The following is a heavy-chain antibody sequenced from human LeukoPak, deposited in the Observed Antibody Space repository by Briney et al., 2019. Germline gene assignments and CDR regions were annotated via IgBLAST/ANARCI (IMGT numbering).Heavy chain of an antibody. CDR1: GASISNYY. D-gene: IGHD6-13*01. Sequence: SETLSLTCTVTGASISNYYWSWIRQPPGKGLEYIGYIHYSGVANYNPSLKSRVTMSLDTSKNQFSLTLTSVTAADTAVYYCARAAGYSSSWYSRYYFDYWGQGTLVTVSS. CDR3: ARAAGYSSSWYSRYYFDY. J-gene: IGHJ4*02. V-gene: IGHV4-59*08. CDR2: IHYSGVA.